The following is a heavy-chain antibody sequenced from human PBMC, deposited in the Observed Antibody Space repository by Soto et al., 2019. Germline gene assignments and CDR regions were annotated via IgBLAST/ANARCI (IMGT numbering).Heavy chain of an antibody. D-gene: IGHD4-17*01. CDR3: AKEGDYGDYVDAFDI. CDR1: GFTFSSYG. J-gene: IGHJ3*02. CDR2: ISYDGSNK. V-gene: IGHV3-30*18. Sequence: QVQLVESGGGVVQPGRSLRLSCAASGFTFSSYGIHWVRQAPGKGLEWVAVISYDGSNKYYADSVKGRFTISRDNSKNTLYLQMNSLRAEDTAVYYCAKEGDYGDYVDAFDIWGQGTMVTVSS.